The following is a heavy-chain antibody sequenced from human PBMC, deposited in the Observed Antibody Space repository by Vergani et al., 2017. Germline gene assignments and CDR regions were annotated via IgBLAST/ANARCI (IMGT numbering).Heavy chain of an antibody. CDR1: GGSISSYY. CDR2: INHSGST. V-gene: IGHV4-59*12. D-gene: IGHD5-12*01. Sequence: QVQLQESGPGLVKPSETLSLTCTVSGGSISSYYWSWIRQPPGKGLEWIGEINHSGSTNYNPSLKSRVTISVDTSKNQFSLKLSSVTAADTAVYYCARGSGYDSSANFDYWGQGTLVTVSS. CDR3: ARGSGYDSSANFDY. J-gene: IGHJ4*02.